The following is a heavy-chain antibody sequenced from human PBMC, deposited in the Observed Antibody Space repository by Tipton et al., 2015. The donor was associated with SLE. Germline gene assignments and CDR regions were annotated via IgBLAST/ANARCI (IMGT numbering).Heavy chain of an antibody. V-gene: IGHV3-30-3*01. Sequence: QLVQSGGGVVQPGGSLRLSCAASRFTFSSYAMHWVRQAPGKGLEWVAVISYDGSNKYYADSVKGRFTISRDNSKNTLYLQMNSLRAEDTAVYYCARDENLVAVAGHFDYWGQGALVTVSS. CDR2: ISYDGSNK. J-gene: IGHJ4*02. D-gene: IGHD6-19*01. CDR1: RFTFSSYA. CDR3: ARDENLVAVAGHFDY.